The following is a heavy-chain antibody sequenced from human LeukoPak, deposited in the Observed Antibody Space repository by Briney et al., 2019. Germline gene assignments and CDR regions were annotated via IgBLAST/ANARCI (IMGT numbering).Heavy chain of an antibody. D-gene: IGHD1-26*01. Sequence: GGSLRLSCAASGFTFSSYSMNWARQAPGKGLEWVSSITSSSIYIYYADSVKGRFTISTDNAKNSLYLQMNSLRAEDTAVYYCARDLRRELGWYFDTCGRGTLVTVSS. CDR2: ITSSSIYI. V-gene: IGHV3-21*01. CDR1: GFTFSSYS. J-gene: IGHJ2*01. CDR3: ARDLRRELGWYFDT.